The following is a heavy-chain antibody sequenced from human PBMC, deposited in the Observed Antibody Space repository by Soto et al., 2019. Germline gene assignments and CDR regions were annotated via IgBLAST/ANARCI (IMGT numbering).Heavy chain of an antibody. J-gene: IGHJ5*02. D-gene: IGHD1-26*01. CDR3: ARVVGAANWFDP. V-gene: IGHV3-7*04. CDR1: GLTFSSNW. Sequence: EVQLVESGGGLVQPGGSLRLSCAASGLTFSSNWMSWVRQAPGRGLECVANIKQDGNEKYYVDSVKGRFTISRDNAKNSLYLQMSSLRAEDTAVYYCARVVGAANWFDPWGQGTLVTVSS. CDR2: IKQDGNEK.